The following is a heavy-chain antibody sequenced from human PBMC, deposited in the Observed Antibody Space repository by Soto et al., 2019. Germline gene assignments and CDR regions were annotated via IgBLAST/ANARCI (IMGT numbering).Heavy chain of an antibody. D-gene: IGHD2-15*01. V-gene: IGHV4-30-4*01. CDR3: ARGRYCLTGRCFPNWFDS. CDR1: GDSISTVDYF. Sequence: SETLSLTCSVSGDSISTVDYFWAWIRQPPGQALEYIGYIYKSTTTYYNPSFESRVAISLDTSKSQFSLTVTSVTAADTAVYFCARGRYCLTGRCFPNWFDSWGRGTLVTVSS. J-gene: IGHJ5*01. CDR2: IYKSTTT.